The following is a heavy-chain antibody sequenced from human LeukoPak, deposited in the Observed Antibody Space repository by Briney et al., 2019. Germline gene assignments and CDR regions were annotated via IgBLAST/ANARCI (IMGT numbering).Heavy chain of an antibody. CDR2: INHSGST. Sequence: SETLSLTCAVYGGSFNGYYWSWIRQPPRKGLEWIGEINHSGSTNYNSSLKSRVTISVDTSKNQFSLKLSSVTAADTAIYYCARATLQLERRPFDYWGQGTLVTVSS. CDR3: ARATLQLERRPFDY. CDR1: GGSFNGYY. D-gene: IGHD1-1*01. V-gene: IGHV4-34*01. J-gene: IGHJ4*02.